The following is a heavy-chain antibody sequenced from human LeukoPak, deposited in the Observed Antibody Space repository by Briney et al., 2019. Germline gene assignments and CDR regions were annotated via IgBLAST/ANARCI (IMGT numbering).Heavy chain of an antibody. CDR3: ARDHYYYGSGSYYRKSPFDY. J-gene: IGHJ4*02. CDR2: INPSGGST. Sequence: GASVKVSCKASGYTFTSYYMHWVRQAPGQGLEWMGIINPSGGSTSYAQKFQGRVTMTRDTSTSTVYMELSSLRSEDTAVYYCARDHYYYGSGSYYRKSPFDYWGQGTLVTVSS. D-gene: IGHD3-10*01. CDR1: GYTFTSYY. V-gene: IGHV1-46*01.